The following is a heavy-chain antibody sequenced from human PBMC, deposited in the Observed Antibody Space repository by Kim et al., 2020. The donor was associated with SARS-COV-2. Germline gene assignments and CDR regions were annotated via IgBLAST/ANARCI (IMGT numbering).Heavy chain of an antibody. CDR1: GFTFSNAW. CDR2: IKSKTDGGTT. Sequence: GGSLRLSCAASGFTFSNAWMSWVRQAPGKGLEWVGRIKSKTDGGTTDYAAPVKGRFTISRDDSKNTLYLQMNSLKTEDTAVYYCTTDSSLLWFGELAHRDYWGQGTLVTVSS. CDR3: TTDSSLLWFGELAHRDY. V-gene: IGHV3-15*01. D-gene: IGHD3-10*01. J-gene: IGHJ4*02.